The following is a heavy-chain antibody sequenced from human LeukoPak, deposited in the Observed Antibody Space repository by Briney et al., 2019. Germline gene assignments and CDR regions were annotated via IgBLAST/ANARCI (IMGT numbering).Heavy chain of an antibody. Sequence: GGSLRLSCAASGFTFSSYGMHWVRQAPGKGLEWVAVISYDGSNKYYADFVKGRFTISRDNSKNTLYLQMNSLRAEDTAVYYCAKDSRELLWFGELKDAFDIWGQGTMVTVSS. CDR2: ISYDGSNK. V-gene: IGHV3-30*18. CDR1: GFTFSSYG. D-gene: IGHD3-10*01. CDR3: AKDSRELLWFGELKDAFDI. J-gene: IGHJ3*02.